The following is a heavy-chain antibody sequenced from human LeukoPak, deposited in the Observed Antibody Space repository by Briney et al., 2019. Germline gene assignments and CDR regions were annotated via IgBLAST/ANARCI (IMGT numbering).Heavy chain of an antibody. CDR3: ARDRSPYSSGWSDFDY. CDR1: GYTFTSYG. J-gene: IGHJ4*02. V-gene: IGHV1-18*01. Sequence: LWASVKVSCKASGYTFTSYGISWVRQAPGQGLEWMGWISAYNGNTNYAQKLQGRVTMTTDTSTSTAYMELRSLRSDDTAVYYCARDRSPYSSGWSDFDYWGQGTLVTVSS. D-gene: IGHD6-19*01. CDR2: ISAYNGNT.